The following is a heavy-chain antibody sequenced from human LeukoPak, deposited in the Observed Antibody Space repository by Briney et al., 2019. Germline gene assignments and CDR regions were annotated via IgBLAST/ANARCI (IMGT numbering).Heavy chain of an antibody. Sequence: SETLSLTCSVSGVSISTYYWSWLRQPPGKGLEWVGYKSGAGRDLYNPSLKSRVTISVDASENQFSLSLRSVTAADTAMYYCARTTRVTPDGRAEYFEDWGQGTLVIVSS. V-gene: IGHV4-59*03. CDR1: GVSISTYY. J-gene: IGHJ1*01. CDR3: ARTTRVTPDGRAEYFED. D-gene: IGHD4-11*01. CDR2: KSGAGRD.